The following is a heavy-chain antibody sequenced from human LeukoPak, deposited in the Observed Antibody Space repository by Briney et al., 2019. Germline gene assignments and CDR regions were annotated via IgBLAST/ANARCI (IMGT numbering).Heavy chain of an antibody. CDR2: INWNGAWT. Sequence: GGSLRLSCAASGFKFDDYGMSWVRQAPGKGLEWVCDINWNGAWTGYADSVKGRFTISRDNAKDSVYLQMNSLRAEDTAMYYCAREDGTYYPIDYWGQGTLVTVSS. CDR1: GFKFDDYG. V-gene: IGHV3-20*04. J-gene: IGHJ4*02. CDR3: AREDGTYYPIDY. D-gene: IGHD1-26*01.